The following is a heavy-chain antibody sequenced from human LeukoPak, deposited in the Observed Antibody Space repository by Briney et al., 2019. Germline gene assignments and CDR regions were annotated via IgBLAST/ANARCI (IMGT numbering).Heavy chain of an antibody. CDR3: ASRAYDFWSGYSAEYFQH. Sequence: GSSVKVSCKASGGTFSSYAITWVRQAPGQGLEWMGGIIPIFGTANYAQKFQGRDTITADESTSTAYMELSSLRSEDTAVYYCASRAYDFWSGYSAEYFQHWGQGTLVTVSS. CDR1: GGTFSSYA. V-gene: IGHV1-69*01. J-gene: IGHJ1*01. CDR2: IIPIFGTA. D-gene: IGHD3-3*01.